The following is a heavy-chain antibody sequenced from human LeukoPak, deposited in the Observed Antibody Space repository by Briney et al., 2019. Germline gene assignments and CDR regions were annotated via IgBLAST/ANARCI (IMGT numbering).Heavy chain of an antibody. CDR3: ARRKGGSSEFDY. D-gene: IGHD1-14*01. CDR2: IYYSGST. Sequence: SQTLSLTCTVSGGSISSGGYYWSWIRQHPGKGLEWIGYIYYSGSTYYNPSLKGRVTISVDTSNNQFSLKLSSVTAADTAVYYCARRKGGSSEFDYWGQGTLVTASS. CDR1: GGSISSGGYY. J-gene: IGHJ4*02. V-gene: IGHV4-31*03.